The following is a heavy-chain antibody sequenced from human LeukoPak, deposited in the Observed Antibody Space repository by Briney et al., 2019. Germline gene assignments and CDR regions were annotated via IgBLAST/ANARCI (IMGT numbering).Heavy chain of an antibody. CDR1: GCTFSTYA. CDR3: ARARSSYGYGDAFDI. V-gene: IGHV3-30*04. J-gene: IGHJ3*02. D-gene: IGHD5-18*01. CDR2: ISSDGSSK. Sequence: GRSLRLSCAASGCTFSTYAMHWVRQAPGKGLEWVAVISSDGSSKYYADSVKGRFTISRDNSKNTLYQQMNSLRAEDTAVYYCARARSSYGYGDAFDIWGQGTMVTVSS.